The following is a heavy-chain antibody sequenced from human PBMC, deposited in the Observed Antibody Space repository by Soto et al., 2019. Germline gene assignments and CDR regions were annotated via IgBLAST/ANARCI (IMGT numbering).Heavy chain of an antibody. CDR3: GGVETERYYSRLDV. J-gene: IGHJ6*02. D-gene: IGHD2-8*01. CDR1: GGTFSSYA. V-gene: IGHV1-69*12. CDR2: IIPIFGTA. Sequence: QVQLVQSGAEVKKPGSSVKVSCKASGGTFSSYAISWVRQAPGQGLEWMGGIIPIFGTADSAPKFQGRVTITADESTSTAYMVLRSLRSEDTAVYYCGGVETERYYSRLDVWGQGTTVTVSS.